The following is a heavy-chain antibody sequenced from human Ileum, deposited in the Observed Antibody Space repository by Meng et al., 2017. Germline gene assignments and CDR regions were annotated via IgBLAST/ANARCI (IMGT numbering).Heavy chain of an antibody. V-gene: IGHV4-4*02. CDR3: ARGGLTLERRPLDY. Sequence: QVQLQESGPRVVKPSGTLSLTCAVSGDSITNTNWWNWVRQPPGKGLEWIGEVYHSGSTNYNPSLQSRVTISIDKSKNQFSLNLTSVTVADTAVYYCARGGLTLERRPLDYWGQGTLVTVSS. CDR1: GDSITNTNW. J-gene: IGHJ4*02. CDR2: VYHSGST. D-gene: IGHD1-1*01.